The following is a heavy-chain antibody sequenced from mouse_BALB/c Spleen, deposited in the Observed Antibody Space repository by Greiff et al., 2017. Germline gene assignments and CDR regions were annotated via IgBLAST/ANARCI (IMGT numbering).Heavy chain of an antibody. CDR1: GFTFSSYA. D-gene: IGHD1-2*01. CDR3: ARCWDYGYDWFAY. V-gene: IGHV5-6-5*01. Sequence: EVKLVESGGGLVKPGGSLKLSCAASGFTFSSYAMSWVRQTPEKRLEWVASISSGGSTYYPDSVKGRFTISRDNARNILYLQMSSLRSEDTAMYYCARCWDYGYDWFAYWGQGTLVTVSA. CDR2: ISSGGST. J-gene: IGHJ3*01.